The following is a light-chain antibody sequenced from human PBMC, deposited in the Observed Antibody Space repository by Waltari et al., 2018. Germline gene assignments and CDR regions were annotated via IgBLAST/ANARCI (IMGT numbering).Light chain of an antibody. Sequence: DIQMTQSPSTLSASVGDRVTITCRVSQSISNWLAWYQQKPGKAPKLLIYKASTLQSGVPSRFSGSGSGTEFTLTISSLQPDDFATYYCQQYSSDSTFGQGTKVEIK. CDR3: QQYSSDST. J-gene: IGKJ1*01. CDR1: QSISNW. CDR2: KAS. V-gene: IGKV1-5*03.